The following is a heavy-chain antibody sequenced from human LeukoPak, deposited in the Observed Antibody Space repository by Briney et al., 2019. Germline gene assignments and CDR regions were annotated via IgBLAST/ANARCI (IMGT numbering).Heavy chain of an antibody. V-gene: IGHV4-39*07. CDR2: INHSGST. Sequence: ASETLSLTCTVSGGSISSSSYYWSWIRQPPGKGLEWIGEINHSGSTNYNPSLKSRVTISVDTSKNQFSLKLSSVTAADTAVYYCARGHSGSSVDYWGQGTLVTVSS. CDR1: GGSISSSSYY. D-gene: IGHD3-10*01. CDR3: ARGHSGSSVDY. J-gene: IGHJ4*02.